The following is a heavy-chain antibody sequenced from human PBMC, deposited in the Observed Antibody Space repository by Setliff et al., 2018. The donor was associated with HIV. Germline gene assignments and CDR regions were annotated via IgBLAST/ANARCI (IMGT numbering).Heavy chain of an antibody. Sequence: ASVHVSCKASGGTFSSYAISWVRQAPGQGLEWMGGIIPILGIANYAQKFQGRVTITADKSTSTAYMELSSLRSEDTAVYYCARGQGNYGDYYYYYYMDVWGKGTTVTVSS. CDR3: ARGQGNYGDYYYYYYMDV. CDR2: IIPILGIA. D-gene: IGHD4-17*01. J-gene: IGHJ6*03. CDR1: GGTFSSYA. V-gene: IGHV1-69*10.